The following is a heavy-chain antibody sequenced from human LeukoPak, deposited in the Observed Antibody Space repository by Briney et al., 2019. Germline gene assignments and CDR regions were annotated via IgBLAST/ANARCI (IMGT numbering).Heavy chain of an antibody. V-gene: IGHV4-39*07. Sequence: SETLSLTCTVSGDSISSSSYYWDWIRQPPGKGLEWIGSVYYTGSTDYNSSLKSRVTISVDTSKNQFSLRLSSVTAADTAVYYCARSLLGSSWRPWDYYYYYMDVWGKGTTVTVSS. CDR1: GDSISSSSYY. D-gene: IGHD6-13*01. J-gene: IGHJ6*03. CDR3: ARSLLGSSWRPWDYYYYYMDV. CDR2: VYYTGST.